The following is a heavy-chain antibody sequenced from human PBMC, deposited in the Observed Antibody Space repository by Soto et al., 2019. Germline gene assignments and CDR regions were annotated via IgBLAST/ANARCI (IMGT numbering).Heavy chain of an antibody. J-gene: IGHJ5*02. CDR2: IYYSGST. V-gene: IGHV4-31*03. D-gene: IGHD6-13*01. CDR3: ARAIAAAAPVRWFDP. Sequence: QVQLQESGPGLVKPSQTLSLTCTVSGGSISSGGYYWSWIRQHPGKGLEWIGYIYYSGSTYYNPSLKIRVTISVDTSKNQFSLKLSSVTAADTAVYYCARAIAAAAPVRWFDPWGQGTLVTVSS. CDR1: GGSISSGGYY.